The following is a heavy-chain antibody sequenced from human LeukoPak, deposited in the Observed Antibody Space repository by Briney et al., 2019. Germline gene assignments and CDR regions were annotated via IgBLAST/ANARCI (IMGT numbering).Heavy chain of an antibody. J-gene: IGHJ4*02. CDR2: ISWSGDRM. V-gene: IGHV3-9*01. D-gene: IGHD2-2*01. CDR1: GFTFEDHV. Sequence: PGGSLRPSCAASGFTFEDHVMHWVRQAPGKGLEWVSSISWSGDRMGYADAVKGRFTISRDNAKNSLFLQMNSLRVEDTALYYCAKHLGGSATTVWRQGTLVTVSP. CDR3: AKHLGGSATTV.